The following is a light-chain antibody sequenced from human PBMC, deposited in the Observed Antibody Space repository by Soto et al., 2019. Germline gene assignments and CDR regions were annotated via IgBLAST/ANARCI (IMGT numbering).Light chain of an antibody. CDR3: QQYYSFPRT. J-gene: IGKJ3*01. CDR2: AAS. V-gene: IGKV1D-8*01. CDR1: QGISSY. Sequence: VIWMTQSPSLLSASTGDRVTISCRVSQGISSYLAWYQQKPGKAPELLIYAASTLQSGVPSRFSGSGSGTDFSITIICLLSEDFATYFCQQYYSFPRTFGPGTKVDIK.